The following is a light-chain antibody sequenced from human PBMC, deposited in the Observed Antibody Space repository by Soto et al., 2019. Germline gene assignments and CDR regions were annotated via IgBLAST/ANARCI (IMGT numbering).Light chain of an antibody. CDR1: QGISSY. V-gene: IGKV1-9*01. CDR2: AAS. CDR3: QQLNSYPRALT. J-gene: IGKJ4*01. Sequence: DIQLTQSPSFLSASVGDRVTITCGAGQGISSYLAWYQQKPGKAPKLLIYAASTLQSGVPSRFSGSGSGTEFTLTISSLQPEDFATYYCQQLNSYPRALTFGGGTKVEIK.